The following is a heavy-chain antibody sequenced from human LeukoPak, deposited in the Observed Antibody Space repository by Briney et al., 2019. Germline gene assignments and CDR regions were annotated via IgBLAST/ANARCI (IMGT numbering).Heavy chain of an antibody. Sequence: ASVKVSCKASGYTFTSYGISCVRQAPGLRLEWMGWISAYNGNTNYAQKFQGRVTMTTDTSTSTAYMELRSLRSDDTAVYYCARELVHNWFDPWGQGTLVTVSS. J-gene: IGHJ5*02. CDR1: GYTFTSYG. CDR3: ARELVHNWFDP. CDR2: ISAYNGNT. V-gene: IGHV1-18*01. D-gene: IGHD6-13*01.